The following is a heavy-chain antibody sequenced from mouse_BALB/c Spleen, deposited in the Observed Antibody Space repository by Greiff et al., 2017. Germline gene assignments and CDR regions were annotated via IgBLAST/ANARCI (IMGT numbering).Heavy chain of an antibody. CDR1: GFTFSSFG. Sequence: EVKLMESGGGLVQPGGSRKLSCAASGFTFSSFGMHWVRQAPEKGLEWVAYISSGSSTIYYADTVKGRFTISRDNPKNTLFLQMTSLRSEDTAMYYCARYITTVGGAMDYWGQGTSVTVSS. J-gene: IGHJ4*01. V-gene: IGHV5-17*02. CDR3: ARYITTVGGAMDY. CDR2: ISSGSSTI. D-gene: IGHD1-1*01.